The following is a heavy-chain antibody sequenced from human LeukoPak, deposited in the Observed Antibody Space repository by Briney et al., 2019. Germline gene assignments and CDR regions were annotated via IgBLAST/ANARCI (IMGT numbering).Heavy chain of an antibody. D-gene: IGHD5-12*01. J-gene: IGHJ4*02. CDR3: ARDVGVYSGYDSGHFDY. V-gene: IGHV3-33*01. CDR1: GFTFSSYG. CDR2: IWYDGSNK. Sequence: PGGSLRLSCAASGFTFSSYGMHWVRQAPGKGLEWVAVIWYDGSNKYYADSVKGRFTISRDNSKNTLYLQMNSLRAEDTAVYYCARDVGVYSGYDSGHFDYWGQGTLVTVSS.